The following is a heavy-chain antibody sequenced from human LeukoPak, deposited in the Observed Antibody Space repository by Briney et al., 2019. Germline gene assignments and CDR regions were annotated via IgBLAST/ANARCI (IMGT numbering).Heavy chain of an antibody. D-gene: IGHD3-10*01. CDR3: ARITMVRGVHDAFDI. Sequence: SGPTLVNPTQTLTLTCTFSGFSLSTSGMCVSWIRQPPGKALEWLARIDWDDDKYYSTSLKTRLTISKDTSKNQVVLTMTNMDPVDTATYYCARITMVRGVHDAFDIWGQGTMVTVSS. CDR2: IDWDDDK. J-gene: IGHJ3*02. V-gene: IGHV2-70*11. CDR1: GFSLSTSGMC.